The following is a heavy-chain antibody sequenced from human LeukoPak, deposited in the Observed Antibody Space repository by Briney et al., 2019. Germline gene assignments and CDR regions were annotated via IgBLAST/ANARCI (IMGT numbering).Heavy chain of an antibody. CDR3: ARTVLRYFDWFAGMDV. CDR2: MNPNSGNT. Sequence: ASVKVSCKASGYTFTSYDINWVRQATGQGLEWMGWMNPNSGNTGYAQKFQGRVTMTRNTSISTAYMELSSLRSGDTAVYYCARTVLRYFDWFAGMDVWGQGTTVTVSS. V-gene: IGHV1-8*01. J-gene: IGHJ6*02. D-gene: IGHD3-9*01. CDR1: GYTFTSYD.